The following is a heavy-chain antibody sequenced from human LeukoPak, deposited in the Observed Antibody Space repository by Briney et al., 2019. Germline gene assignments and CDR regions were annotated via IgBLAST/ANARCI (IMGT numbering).Heavy chain of an antibody. CDR2: IYYSGST. Sequence: SETLSLTCIVSGGSISSSDYYWGWIRQPPGKGLEWIGSIYYSGSTYYNPSLKSRVTISVDTSKNQFSLKLSSVTAADTAVYYCASEDATYSGSRQFDYWGQGTLVTVSS. CDR1: GGSISSSDYY. CDR3: ASEDATYSGSRQFDY. J-gene: IGHJ4*02. D-gene: IGHD1-26*01. V-gene: IGHV4-39*01.